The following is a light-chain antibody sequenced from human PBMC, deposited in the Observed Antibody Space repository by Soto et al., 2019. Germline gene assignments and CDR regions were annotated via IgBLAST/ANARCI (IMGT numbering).Light chain of an antibody. CDR1: PGISNY. J-gene: IGKJ4*01. CDR3: QKYNHPPT. Sequence: DIQMTQSPSSLSASVGDRVTITCRASPGISNYLAWYQQKPGQVPELLIYAASTLQSGVPSRFSGSGSGTDFPLTSSRQHQEDVVNYYCQKYNHPPTFGGGTKVEIK. V-gene: IGKV1-27*01. CDR2: AAS.